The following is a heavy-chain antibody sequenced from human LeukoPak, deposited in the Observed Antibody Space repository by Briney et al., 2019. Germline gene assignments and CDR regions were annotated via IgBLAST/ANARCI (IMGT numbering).Heavy chain of an antibody. Sequence: SETLSLTCTVSGGSISSGGYYWSWIRQHPGKGLDWIGYIHYNGNTYYNPSLKSRVTISVDTSKNQFSLKLSSVTAADTAVFYCARGAMGGANWFDPWGQGTLVTVSS. CDR3: ARGAMGGANWFDP. V-gene: IGHV4-31*03. D-gene: IGHD5-18*01. CDR1: GGSISSGGYY. CDR2: IHYNGNT. J-gene: IGHJ5*02.